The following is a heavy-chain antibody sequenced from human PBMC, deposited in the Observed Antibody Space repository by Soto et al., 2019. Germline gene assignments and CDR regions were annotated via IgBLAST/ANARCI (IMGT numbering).Heavy chain of an antibody. V-gene: IGHV3-74*01. CDR1: GFTFSSYW. D-gene: IGHD3-3*01. CDR3: ARESYYDFWSGYYPLIDY. Sequence: GGSLRLSCAASGFTFSSYWMHWVRQAPGKGLVWVSRINSDGSSTSYADSVKGRFTISRDNAKNTLYLQMNSLRAEDTAVYYCARESYYDFWSGYYPLIDYWGQGTLVTVSS. CDR2: INSDGSST. J-gene: IGHJ4*02.